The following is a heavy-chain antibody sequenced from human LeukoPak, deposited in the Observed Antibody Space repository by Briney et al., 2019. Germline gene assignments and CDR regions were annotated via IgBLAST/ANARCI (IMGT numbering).Heavy chain of an antibody. CDR1: GFTFDDYA. Sequence: GGSLRLSCAASGFTFDDYAMHWVRQAPGKGLEWVSGISWNSGSIGYADSVKGRLTISRDNAKNSLYLQMNSLRAEDTALYYCAKGANVAVAGTYWFDPWGQGTLVTVSS. J-gene: IGHJ5*02. CDR2: ISWNSGSI. D-gene: IGHD6-19*01. CDR3: AKGANVAVAGTYWFDP. V-gene: IGHV3-9*01.